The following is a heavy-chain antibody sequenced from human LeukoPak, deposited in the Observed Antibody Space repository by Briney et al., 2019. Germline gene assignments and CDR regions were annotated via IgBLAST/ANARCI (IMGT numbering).Heavy chain of an antibody. V-gene: IGHV3-48*03. Sequence: PGGSLRLSCEASGFTFSSYEMNWVRQAPGKGLEWVSYISSSGSTIYYADSVKGRFTISRDNTRNSLYLQMNSLRAEDAAVYYCARAPVTSCRGAYCYPFDYWGQGTLVTVSS. J-gene: IGHJ4*02. CDR2: ISSSGSTI. D-gene: IGHD2-21*01. CDR1: GFTFSSYE. CDR3: ARAPVTSCRGAYCYPFDY.